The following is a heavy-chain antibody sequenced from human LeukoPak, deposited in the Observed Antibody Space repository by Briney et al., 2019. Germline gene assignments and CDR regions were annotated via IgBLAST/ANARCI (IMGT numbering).Heavy chain of an antibody. J-gene: IGHJ5*02. D-gene: IGHD5-12*01. CDR1: GYTFTSYD. Sequence: ASVKVSCKASGYTFTSYDINWVRQATGQGLEWMGWMNPNSGNTGYAQKFQGRITKTRNTSISTAYMELSSLRSEDTAVYYCARGGYSGYGVTTPFDPWGQGTLVTVSS. V-gene: IGHV1-8*01. CDR2: MNPNSGNT. CDR3: ARGGYSGYGVTTPFDP.